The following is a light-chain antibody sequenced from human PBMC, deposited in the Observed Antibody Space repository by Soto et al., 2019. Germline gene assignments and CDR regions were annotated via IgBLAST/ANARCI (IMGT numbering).Light chain of an antibody. V-gene: IGLV2-14*01. CDR3: SSYTSDSTDV. CDR1: STDVDRYNY. Sequence: QSVLTQPASVSGSPGQSITISCTGTSTDVDRYNYVSWYQQHPGKAHKLMIYDVSNRPSGVSSSLSGSKSGITASLTISGLHAEDEADYYCSSYTSDSTDVFGTGTKVTVL. CDR2: DVS. J-gene: IGLJ1*01.